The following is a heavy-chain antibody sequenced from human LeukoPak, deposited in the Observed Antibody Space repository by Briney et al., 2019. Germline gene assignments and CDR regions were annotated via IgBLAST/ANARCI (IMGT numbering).Heavy chain of an antibody. CDR2: IYHSGST. J-gene: IGHJ5*02. Sequence: SETLTLTCVVSGGSISSYNWWSWVRQPPGKGLEWIGEIYHSGSTNYNPSLKSRVTISLDKSKNQFSLKLSSVTAADTAVYYCATTAAAGTRLAWFDPWGQGTLVTVSS. CDR1: GGSISSYNW. V-gene: IGHV4-4*02. D-gene: IGHD6-13*01. CDR3: ATTAAAGTRLAWFDP.